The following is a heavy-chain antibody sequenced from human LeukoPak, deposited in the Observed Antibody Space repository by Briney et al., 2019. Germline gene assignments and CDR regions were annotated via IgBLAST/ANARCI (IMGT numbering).Heavy chain of an antibody. V-gene: IGHV3-74*01. J-gene: IGHJ4*02. CDR2: ISTDGSRT. CDR3: ARGPGHGATYYER. CDR1: GFTFSSHW. Sequence: PGGSLRLSCATSGFTFSSHWMHWVRHTPGKGLVWVSRISTDGSRTYYADSVRGRFTFSRDNAKNTVYLQMNSLRAEDTAVYYCARGPGHGATYYERWGQGTLVTVSS. D-gene: IGHD1-26*01.